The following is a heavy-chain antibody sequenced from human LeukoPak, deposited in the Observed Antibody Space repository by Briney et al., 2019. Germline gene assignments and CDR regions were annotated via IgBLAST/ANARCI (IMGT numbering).Heavy chain of an antibody. V-gene: IGHV3-7*01. CDR3: ARDYGSGSYYDTAY. J-gene: IGHJ4*02. D-gene: IGHD3-10*01. Sequence: GGSLRLSCAASRFTLSNYWMSWVRQAPGKGLEWVANINQDGSEKYYVDSVKGRFTISRDNAKNSLYLQMSSLRAEDTAVYYCARDYGSGSYYDTAYWGQGTLVTVSS. CDR2: INQDGSEK. CDR1: RFTLSNYW.